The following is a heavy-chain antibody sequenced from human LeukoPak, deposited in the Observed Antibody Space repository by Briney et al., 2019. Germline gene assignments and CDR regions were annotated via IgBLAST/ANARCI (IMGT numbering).Heavy chain of an antibody. CDR2: IYTSGST. CDR3: ARGPGSGYPYYFDY. CDR1: GASISSYY. D-gene: IGHD3-3*01. J-gene: IGHJ4*02. Sequence: SETLSLTCTVSGASISSYYWSWIRQPAGKGLEWIGRIYTSGSTNYNPSLKSRVTMSVDTSKNQFSLKLSSATAADTAVYYCARGPGSGYPYYFDYWGQGTLVTVSS. V-gene: IGHV4-4*07.